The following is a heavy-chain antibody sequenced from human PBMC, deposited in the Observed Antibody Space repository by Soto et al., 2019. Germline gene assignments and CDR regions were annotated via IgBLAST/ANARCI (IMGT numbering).Heavy chain of an antibody. V-gene: IGHV1-18*01. D-gene: IGHD3-16*01. CDR2: ISAYNGNT. CDR3: ARGGAPIDY. Sequence: QVQLVQSGAEVKKPGASVEVSCKASAYTFTNFGITWVRQAPGQGLEWMGWISAYNGNTNYAQKFQGRVTMATDTSTRTAYMEVRSLRFDDTAVYYCARGGAPIDYWRQRNLVNVS. CDR1: AYTFTNFG. J-gene: IGHJ4*02.